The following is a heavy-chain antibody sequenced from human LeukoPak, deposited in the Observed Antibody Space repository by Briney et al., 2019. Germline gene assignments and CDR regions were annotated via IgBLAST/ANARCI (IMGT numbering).Heavy chain of an antibody. J-gene: IGHJ4*02. CDR2: ISSSSSYI. V-gene: IGHV3-21*01. D-gene: IGHD5-12*01. CDR1: GFTFSSYS. Sequence: PGGSLRLSCAASGFTFSSYSMNWVRQAPGKGLEWVSSISSSSSYIYYADSVKGRFTVSGDHAKNSLYLQMNSLRVEDTAVYYCARGGIYSGYEFDYWGQGTLVTVSS. CDR3: ARGGIYSGYEFDY.